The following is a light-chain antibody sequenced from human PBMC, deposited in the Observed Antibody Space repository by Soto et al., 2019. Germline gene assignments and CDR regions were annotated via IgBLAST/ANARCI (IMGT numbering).Light chain of an antibody. Sequence: QSVLTQPPSASGTPGQRVTISCSGSSSNIGSKTVNLYKQLPGTAPKLLIYINNQLPSGVPDRFSGSKSGTSASLASSGLQSEDEADDYCAAWEDSLTVYVVFGGGTKLTVL. J-gene: IGLJ2*01. CDR3: AAWEDSLTVYVV. CDR1: SSNIGSKT. CDR2: INN. V-gene: IGLV1-44*01.